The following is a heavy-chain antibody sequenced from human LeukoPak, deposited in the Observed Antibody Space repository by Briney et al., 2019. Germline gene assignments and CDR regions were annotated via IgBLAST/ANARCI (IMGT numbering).Heavy chain of an antibody. CDR2: ISYSGQA. D-gene: IGHD2-15*01. V-gene: IGHV4-39*01. J-gene: IGHJ4*02. CDR1: GARFGSDTYR. Sequence: SQTLSLTCTVAGARFGSDTYRWAWVRQCPGRGLESIGYISYSGQAFYNPSLRSRVTMSVDPPTNLLSLSLTSVTPADRAISYCARLIVSYQGSDTYFYYFDSWGQGAQVTVSS. CDR3: ARLIVSYQGSDTYFYYFDS.